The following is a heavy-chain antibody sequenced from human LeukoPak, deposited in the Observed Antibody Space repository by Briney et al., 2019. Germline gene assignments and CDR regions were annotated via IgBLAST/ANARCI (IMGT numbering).Heavy chain of an antibody. CDR3: ARHPTSSWETAFDI. CDR2: ISSGTSYI. V-gene: IGHV3-21*01. Sequence: TWGSLRLSGAASGFTFSSYAMSWVRQAPGKGLEWVSSISSGTSYIYYADSVKGRFTISRDNAKNSLYLQMNSLRAEDTAVYYCARHPTSSWETAFDIWGQGTMVTVSS. CDR1: GFTFSSYA. D-gene: IGHD1-26*01. J-gene: IGHJ3*02.